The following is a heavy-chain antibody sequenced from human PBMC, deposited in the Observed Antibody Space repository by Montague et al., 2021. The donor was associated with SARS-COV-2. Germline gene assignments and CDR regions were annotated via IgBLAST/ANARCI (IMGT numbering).Heavy chain of an antibody. CDR3: ARVGADYSFAYYHEMDV. CDR2: LYTIGST. V-gene: IGHV4-4*07. Sequence: SETLSLTCTVSGPSVRTYYWSWIRQSAGKKLEWMGRLYTIGSTYYNPSFKSRVTMSLDTSKNLFSLNLSSMTAADTAVYYCARVGADYSFAYYHEMDVWGQGIAVTVSS. D-gene: IGHD5-12*01. CDR1: GPSVRTYY. J-gene: IGHJ6*02.